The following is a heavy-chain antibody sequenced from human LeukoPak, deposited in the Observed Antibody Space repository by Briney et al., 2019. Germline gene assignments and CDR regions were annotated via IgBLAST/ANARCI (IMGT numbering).Heavy chain of an antibody. CDR3: ARESGSYHFDY. Sequence: SETLSLTFTVSGGSISSGSYYWSWIRQPAGKGLEWIGRIYTSGSTNYNPSLKSRVTISVDTSKNQFSLKLSSVTAADTAVYYCARESGSYHFDYWGQGTLVTVSS. J-gene: IGHJ4*02. CDR2: IYTSGST. CDR1: GGSISSGSYY. V-gene: IGHV4-61*02. D-gene: IGHD1-26*01.